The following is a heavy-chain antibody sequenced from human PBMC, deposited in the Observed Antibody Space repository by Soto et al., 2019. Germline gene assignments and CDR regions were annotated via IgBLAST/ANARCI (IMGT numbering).Heavy chain of an antibody. CDR3: ARDGRKQLWVEGRNAMDV. Sequence: QVQLVQSGPEVKKPGASVKVSCKASAYTFNTYGISWVRRAPGQGLEWMGWISGHNGQTNYAQKFRGRVTITTDTSTSTDYMELRRLRSDDTAIYYCARDGRKQLWVEGRNAMDVWGQGTTVTVSS. V-gene: IGHV1-18*01. CDR2: ISGHNGQT. J-gene: IGHJ6*02. CDR1: AYTFNTYG. D-gene: IGHD5-18*01.